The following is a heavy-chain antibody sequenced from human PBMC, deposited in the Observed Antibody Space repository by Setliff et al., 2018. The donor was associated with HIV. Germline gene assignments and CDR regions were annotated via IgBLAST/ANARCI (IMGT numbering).Heavy chain of an antibody. V-gene: IGHV4-4*08. Sequence: PSETLSLTCTVSGGSISSYYWSWIRQPPGKGLEWIGYISSGSTNYNPSLKSRAAISVDTSKNQISLKLSSVTAADTAVYYCASLDGSESPYIYYYYMDVWGEGTAVTVSS. CDR3: ASLDGSESPYIYYYYMDV. J-gene: IGHJ6*03. CDR2: ISSGST. CDR1: GGSISSYY. D-gene: IGHD3-10*01.